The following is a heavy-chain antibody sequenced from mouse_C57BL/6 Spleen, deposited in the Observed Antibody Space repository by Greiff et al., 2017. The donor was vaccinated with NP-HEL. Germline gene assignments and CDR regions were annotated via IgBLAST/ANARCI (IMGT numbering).Heavy chain of an antibody. J-gene: IGHJ1*03. CDR2: ILPGSGST. V-gene: IGHV1-9*01. D-gene: IGHD1-1*01. CDR1: GYTFTGYW. Sequence: QVQLQQSGAELMKPGASVKLSCKATGYTFTGYWIEWVKQRPGHGLEWIGEILPGSGSTNYNEKFKGKATLTAETSSNTAYMQLSSLTTEDSAIYYCAKIYSYYYGSSYGYFDVWGTGTTVTVSS. CDR3: AKIYSYYYGSSYGYFDV.